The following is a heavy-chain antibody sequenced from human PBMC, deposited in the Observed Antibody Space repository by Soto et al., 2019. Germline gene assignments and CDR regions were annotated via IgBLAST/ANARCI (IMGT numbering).Heavy chain of an antibody. D-gene: IGHD6-19*01. Sequence: ASVKVSCRASGYTFTSYYMHWVRQAPGQGLEWMGIINPSGGSTSYAQKFQGRVTMTRDTSTSTVYMELSSLRSEDTAVYYCAIQINRQSSPFPTAGPFDYWGQGTLVTVSS. CDR3: AIQINRQSSPFPTAGPFDY. CDR2: INPSGGST. V-gene: IGHV1-46*01. CDR1: GYTFTSYY. J-gene: IGHJ4*02.